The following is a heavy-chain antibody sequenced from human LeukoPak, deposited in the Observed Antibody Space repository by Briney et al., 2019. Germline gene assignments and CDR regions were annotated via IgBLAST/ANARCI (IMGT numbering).Heavy chain of an antibody. CDR3: AKDAQRGFDYSNSLEY. V-gene: IGHV3-33*03. J-gene: IGHJ4*02. D-gene: IGHD4-11*01. CDR1: QFTFSHYG. CDR2: IWNDGSAT. Sequence: GGSLRLSCAASQFTFSHYGMHWVRQAPGRGLEWVAVIWNDGSATYCADSVKGRFTISRDNSRNTLYLQMTSLRAEDTAVYYCAKDAQRGFDYSNSLEYWGQGTLVTVSS.